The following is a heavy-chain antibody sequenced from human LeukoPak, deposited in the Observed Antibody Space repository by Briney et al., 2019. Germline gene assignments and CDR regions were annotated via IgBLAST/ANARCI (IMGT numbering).Heavy chain of an antibody. CDR2: ISSSGSTI. V-gene: IGHV3-48*03. CDR1: GFTFSSYE. Sequence: GGSLRLSCAASGFTFSSYEMNWVRQAPGKGLEWVSYISSSGSTIYYADSVKGRFTISRDNAKNSLYLQMNSLRAEDTAVYYCARSPTDSYSDCYFDYWGQGALVTVSS. D-gene: IGHD4-11*01. CDR3: ARSPTDSYSDCYFDY. J-gene: IGHJ4*02.